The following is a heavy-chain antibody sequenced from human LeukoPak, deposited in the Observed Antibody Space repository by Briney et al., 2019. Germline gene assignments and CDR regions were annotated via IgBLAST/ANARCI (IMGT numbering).Heavy chain of an antibody. Sequence: GGSLRLSCAASGFSFSSYWMHWVRQVPGKGLVWVSRINGDGRNTNYADSVKGRFTVSRDNAKNMLYLQMNSLRAEDTAMYYCARVRGESPRWFDPWGQGTLVTASS. D-gene: IGHD3-10*01. V-gene: IGHV3-74*01. J-gene: IGHJ5*02. CDR1: GFSFSSYW. CDR2: INGDGRNT. CDR3: ARVRGESPRWFDP.